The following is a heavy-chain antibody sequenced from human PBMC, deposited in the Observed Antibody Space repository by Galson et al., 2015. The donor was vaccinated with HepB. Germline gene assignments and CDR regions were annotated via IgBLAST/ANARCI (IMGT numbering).Heavy chain of an antibody. CDR2: ISYDGSNK. V-gene: IGHV3-30*18. J-gene: IGHJ3*02. D-gene: IGHD3-10*01. Sequence: SLRLSCAPSGFTFSSYGMHWVRQAPGKGLEWVAVISYDGSNKYYADSVKGRFTISRDNSKNTLYLQMNSLRAEDTATYYCAKELLRGAINAFDIWGQGTMVTVSS. CDR3: AKELLRGAINAFDI. CDR1: GFTFSSYG.